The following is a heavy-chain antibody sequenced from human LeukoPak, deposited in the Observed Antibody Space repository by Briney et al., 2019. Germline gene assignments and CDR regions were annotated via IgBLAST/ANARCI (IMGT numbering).Heavy chain of an antibody. Sequence: SETLSLTCNVSADSISRDFYWAWLRRPPGKGLEWIGSVHHSGNTFYNPSLKSRVSFSLDTSKNQFSLNLTSVTAADTAVYFCARTNLYDVLTGFFDYWGQGSLVTVSS. CDR2: VHHSGNT. CDR3: ARTNLYDVLTGFFDY. V-gene: IGHV4-38-2*02. D-gene: IGHD3-9*01. CDR1: ADSISRDFY. J-gene: IGHJ4*02.